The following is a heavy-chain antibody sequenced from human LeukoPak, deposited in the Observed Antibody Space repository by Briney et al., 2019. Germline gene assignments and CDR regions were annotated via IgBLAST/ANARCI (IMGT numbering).Heavy chain of an antibody. CDR1: GYTFTGHS. D-gene: IGHD3-22*01. J-gene: IGHJ4*02. CDR3: ARDDYYDVSGFDS. Sequence: ASVKVSCKASGYTFTGHSIHRVRQAPGQGLEWMGWINPSSGGTKYAQNFQGRVTMTSDTSISAAYMELSWLKSDDTALYYCARDDYYDVSGFDSWGQGTLVTVSS. CDR2: INPSSGGT. V-gene: IGHV1-2*02.